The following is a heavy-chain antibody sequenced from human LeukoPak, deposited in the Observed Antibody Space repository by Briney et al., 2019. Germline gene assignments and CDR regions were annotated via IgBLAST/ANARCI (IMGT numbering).Heavy chain of an antibody. D-gene: IGHD2-15*01. V-gene: IGHV3-15*01. J-gene: IGHJ4*02. CDR3: TTENCSGGSCYSAADY. CDR1: GFTFSNAW. CDR2: IKSKTDGGTT. Sequence: GGSLRLSCAASGFTFSNAWMSWVRQAPGKGLEWVGRIKSKTDGGTTDYAAPVKGRFTISRDDSKNTLYLQMNSLKTEDTAVYYCTTENCSGGSCYSAADYWGQGTLVTVSS.